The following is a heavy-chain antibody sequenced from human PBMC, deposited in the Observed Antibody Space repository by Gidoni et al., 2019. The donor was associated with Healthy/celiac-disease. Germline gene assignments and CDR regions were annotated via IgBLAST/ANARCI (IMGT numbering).Heavy chain of an antibody. Sequence: QVQLVQSGAAVKTPGSSVKVSCKASAGTFSSYAISWVRQAPGQGLEWMGGIIPIFGTANYAQKFKGRVTITADKSTSTAYMELSSLRSEDTAVYYCARAQKVGYCSSTSCYTAFDIWGQGTMVTVSS. V-gene: IGHV1-69*06. CDR2: IIPIFGTA. D-gene: IGHD2-2*02. CDR1: AGTFSSYA. CDR3: ARAQKVGYCSSTSCYTAFDI. J-gene: IGHJ3*02.